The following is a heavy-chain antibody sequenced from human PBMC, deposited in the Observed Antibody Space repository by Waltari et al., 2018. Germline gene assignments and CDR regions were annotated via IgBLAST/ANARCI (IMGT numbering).Heavy chain of an antibody. CDR2: IDHSGVT. D-gene: IGHD4-17*01. J-gene: IGHJ5*02. CDR1: GGYFGGYY. CDR3: ALSRYGLASPKFDP. V-gene: IGHV4-34*02. Sequence: QVQVQQWGAGLVKPSETLSLTCAVYGGYFGGYYWSCLRQPPGKALEWIGEIDHSGVTNYNPSLTSRATISVDTSRNQLSLKLTSVTAADTAIYYCALSRYGLASPKFDPWGQGTLVTVSS.